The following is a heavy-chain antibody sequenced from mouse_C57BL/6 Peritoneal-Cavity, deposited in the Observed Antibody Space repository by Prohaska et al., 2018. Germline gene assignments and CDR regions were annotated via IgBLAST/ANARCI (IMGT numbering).Heavy chain of an antibody. Sequence: EVQLVESGGGLVKPGGSLKLSCAASGFTFSDYGMHWVRQAPGKGLEWVSYISSGSSTIYYADTVKGRFTISRDNAKNTLFLQMTSLRSEDTAMYYCARVHGSAWFAYWGQGTLVTVSA. V-gene: IGHV5-17*01. CDR2: ISSGSSTI. CDR3: ARVHGSAWFAY. D-gene: IGHD2-2*01. J-gene: IGHJ3*01. CDR1: GFTFSDYG.